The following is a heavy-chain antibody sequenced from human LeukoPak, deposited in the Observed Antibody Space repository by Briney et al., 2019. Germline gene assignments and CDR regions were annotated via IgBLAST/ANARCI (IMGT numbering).Heavy chain of an antibody. CDR2: ISGSGGST. Sequence: GGSLRLSCAASGFTFSSYGMNWVRQAPGKGLDWVSVISGSGGSTYYADSVKGRFTISRDNSKKTLYLQMNSLRAEDTAIYYCAKYSSGYYYVSSEDYFDYWGQGTLVTVSS. CDR1: GFTFSSYG. V-gene: IGHV3-23*01. CDR3: AKYSSGYYYVSSEDYFDY. J-gene: IGHJ4*02. D-gene: IGHD3-22*01.